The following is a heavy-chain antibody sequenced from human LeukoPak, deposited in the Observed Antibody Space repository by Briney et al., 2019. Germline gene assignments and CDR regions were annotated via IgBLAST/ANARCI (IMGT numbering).Heavy chain of an antibody. CDR3: ARDFPSGAAFDY. CDR2: IYYSGST. CDR1: GGSVSSSSYY. V-gene: IGHV4-61*01. D-gene: IGHD3-10*01. J-gene: IGHJ4*02. Sequence: SETLSLTCTVSGGSVSSSSYYWTWIRQPPGKGLEYIGYIYYSGSTNYNPSFKSRVTMSVDTSKNQFSLRLSSVTAADTAVYYCARDFPSGAAFDYWGQGTLVTVSS.